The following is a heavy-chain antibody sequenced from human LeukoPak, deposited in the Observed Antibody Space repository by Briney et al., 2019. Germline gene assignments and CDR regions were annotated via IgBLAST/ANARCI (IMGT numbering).Heavy chain of an antibody. D-gene: IGHD6-6*01. CDR3: ARRSRQLVPP. J-gene: IGHJ5*02. CDR1: GGSFSGYY. CDR2: INHSGST. V-gene: IGHV4-34*01. Sequence: PSETLSLTCAVYGGSFSGYYWSWIRQPPGKGLEWIGEINHSGSTNYNPSLKSRVTISVDTSKNQFSLKLGSVTAADTAVCYCARRSRQLVPPWGQGTLVTVSS.